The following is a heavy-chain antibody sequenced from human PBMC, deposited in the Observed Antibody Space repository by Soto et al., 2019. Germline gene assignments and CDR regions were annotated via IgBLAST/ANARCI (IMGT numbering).Heavy chain of an antibody. CDR1: GFTASSNY. CDR3: ARDRGSSSWYGWFDP. V-gene: IGHV3-53*01. D-gene: IGHD6-13*01. Sequence: GGSLRLSCAASGFTASSNYMSWVRQAPGKGLEWVSVIYSGGSTYYADSVKGRFTISRDNSKNTLYLQMNSLRAEDTAVYYCARDRGSSSWYGWFDPWGQGTMVTVSS. CDR2: IYSGGST. J-gene: IGHJ5*02.